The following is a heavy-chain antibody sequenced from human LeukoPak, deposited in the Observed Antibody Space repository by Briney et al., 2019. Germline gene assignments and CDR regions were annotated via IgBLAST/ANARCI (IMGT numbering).Heavy chain of an antibody. J-gene: IGHJ3*02. Sequence: SETLTLTCTVSGGSSSSYYWSWIRQPAGKGLEWIGRIYTSGSTNYNPSLKSRVTMSVDTSKNQFSLKLSSVTAADTAVYYCARDPYWYGDAFDIWGQGTMVTVSS. CDR2: IYTSGST. CDR1: GGSSSSYY. D-gene: IGHD2-8*02. V-gene: IGHV4-4*07. CDR3: ARDPYWYGDAFDI.